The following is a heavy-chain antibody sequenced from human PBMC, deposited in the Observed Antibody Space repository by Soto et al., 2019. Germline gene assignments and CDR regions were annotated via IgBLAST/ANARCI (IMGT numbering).Heavy chain of an antibody. J-gene: IGHJ6*02. D-gene: IGHD6-6*01. V-gene: IGHV5-51*01. CDR3: ERHIAARPKYEYYGIDX. CDR2: IYPGDSDT. Sequence: GESLKISWKGSGYSFTSYWIGWVRQMPGKGLELMGIIYPGDSDTRYRPSFQGQVTISADKSISTAYLQWSSLKASDTAMYYCERHIAARPKYEYYGIDXWGQGTTVTVS. CDR1: GYSFTSYW.